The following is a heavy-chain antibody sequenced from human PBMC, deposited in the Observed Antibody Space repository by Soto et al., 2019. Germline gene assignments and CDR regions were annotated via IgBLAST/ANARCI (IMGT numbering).Heavy chain of an antibody. CDR2: INTYNGYT. J-gene: IGHJ6*02. Sequence: QVHLVQSGAEVKKPGASVKVSCKASGYTFTSCGISWVRQAPGQGLEWMGLINTYNGYTKYPQNFQGRVTMTTDTSTVTVYMELRSLTSDDTAVYYCARYLTKGLDVWGQGTTVTVSS. D-gene: IGHD4-4*01. CDR3: ARYLTKGLDV. CDR1: GYTFTSCG. V-gene: IGHV1-18*01.